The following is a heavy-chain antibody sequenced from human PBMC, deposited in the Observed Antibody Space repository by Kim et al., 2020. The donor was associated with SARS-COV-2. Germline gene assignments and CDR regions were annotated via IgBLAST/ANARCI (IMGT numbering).Heavy chain of an antibody. V-gene: IGHV3-7*03. CDR3: ARDVRYLDY. CDR2: INQDGSEK. J-gene: IGHJ4*02. D-gene: IGHD3-9*01. CDR1: GFTYTDYW. Sequence: GGSLRLSCAASGFTYTDYWMIWVRQAPGKGLERVANINQDGSEKRYVDSVKGRFTISRDNAKDSLYLQMDSLRIEDTAVYYCARDVRYLDYWGQGTLVTVSS.